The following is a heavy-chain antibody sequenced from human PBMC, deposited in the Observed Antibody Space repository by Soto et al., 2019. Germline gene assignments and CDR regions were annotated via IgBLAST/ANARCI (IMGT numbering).Heavy chain of an antibody. J-gene: IGHJ4*02. CDR2: INADNGDS. Sequence: QVQLVQSGAEVKKPGASVKVSCNPSGYAFTSYTIHWVRQAPGQGLEWMGWINADNGDSKYSQKFQGRVTITRDTSASIAYMELSSLRSEDTAVYYCARDTGSSLRVEPGIFEYWGQGTLVTVSS. V-gene: IGHV1-3*01. D-gene: IGHD1-26*01. CDR1: GYAFTSYT. CDR3: ARDTGSSLRVEPGIFEY.